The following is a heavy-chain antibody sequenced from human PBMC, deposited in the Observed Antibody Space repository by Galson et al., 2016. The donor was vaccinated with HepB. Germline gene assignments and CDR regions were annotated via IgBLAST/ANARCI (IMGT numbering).Heavy chain of an antibody. Sequence: TLSLTCTVSGGSIDSGAYYWSWIRQHPGKGLEWIGYIYYSGSTYYNPSLKSRLTISLDTSRNQFSLGLSSVTAADTAVYYCARTDMGWGTRGSGIDVWGQGTTVTVSS. CDR1: GGSIDSGAYY. D-gene: IGHD2-8*02. J-gene: IGHJ6*02. CDR2: IYYSGST. CDR3: ARTDMGWGTRGSGIDV. V-gene: IGHV4-31*03.